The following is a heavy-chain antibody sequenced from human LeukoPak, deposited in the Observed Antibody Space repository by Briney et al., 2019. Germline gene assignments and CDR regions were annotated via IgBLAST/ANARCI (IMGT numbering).Heavy chain of an antibody. CDR2: IYSGGST. Sequence: PGGSLRLSCAASGFTVSSNYMNWVRQAPGKGLEWVSLIYSGGSTHYADSVKGRFTISRDNSKNTLYLQMNSLRAEDKAVYYCARAGDSRYYGDYWGQGTLVTVSS. J-gene: IGHJ4*02. CDR3: ARAGDSRYYGDY. CDR1: GFTVSSNY. D-gene: IGHD3-22*01. V-gene: IGHV3-66*01.